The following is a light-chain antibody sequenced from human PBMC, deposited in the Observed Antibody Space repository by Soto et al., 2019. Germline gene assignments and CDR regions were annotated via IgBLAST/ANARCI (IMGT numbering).Light chain of an antibody. CDR3: QQYSNWPPHT. CDR1: LSVSSH. V-gene: IGKV3-15*01. CDR2: GAS. Sequence: EIVMTQSPATLSVSPGERATLSCRASLSVSSHLAWYQQKPGQAPRLLIYGASTRVTGIPARFSGSGSGTEFTLTISSLQSEDFAVYYCQQYSNWPPHTFGQGTKLEIK. J-gene: IGKJ2*01.